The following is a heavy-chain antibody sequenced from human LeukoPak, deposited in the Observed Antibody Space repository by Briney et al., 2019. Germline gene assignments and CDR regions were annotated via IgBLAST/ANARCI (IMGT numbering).Heavy chain of an antibody. Sequence: GESLKISCKGSGYSFTSYWIGWVRQMPGKGLEWMGIFYPGDSDTRYSPSFQGRVTISADKSISTAYLQWSSLKASDTAMYYCARPSYYDSXRGXAFDXXGXGTXVAV. D-gene: IGHD3-22*01. CDR1: GYSFTSYW. CDR2: FYPGDSDT. CDR3: ARPSYYDSXRGXAFDX. J-gene: IGHJ3*02. V-gene: IGHV5-51*01.